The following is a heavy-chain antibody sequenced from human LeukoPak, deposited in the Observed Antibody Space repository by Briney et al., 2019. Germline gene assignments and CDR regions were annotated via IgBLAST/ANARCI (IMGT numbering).Heavy chain of an antibody. CDR2: IYHSGST. D-gene: IGHD6-19*01. CDR1: GYSISSGYY. V-gene: IGHV4-38-2*02. Sequence: PSETLSLTCTVSGYSISSGYYWGWIRQPPGKGLEWIGSIYHSGSTYYNPSLKSRVTISVDTSKNQFSLKLSSVTAADTAVYYCARDGFRIAVAGRYYYGMDVWGQGTTVTVSS. J-gene: IGHJ6*02. CDR3: ARDGFRIAVAGRYYYGMDV.